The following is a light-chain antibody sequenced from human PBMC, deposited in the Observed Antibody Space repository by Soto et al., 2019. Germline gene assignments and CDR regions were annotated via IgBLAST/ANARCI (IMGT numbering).Light chain of an antibody. J-gene: IGKJ3*01. CDR3: LKYFSAPFT. V-gene: IGKV1-27*01. Sequence: DIQMTQSPSSLSASVGDRVTITCRASQAIRNSLAWYQQKPGKVPSLLIYAASTLQPGVPSRFSGSGSGTDFTLTISSLQPEDVATYYCLKYFSAPFTFGPGTKLGIK. CDR1: QAIRNS. CDR2: AAS.